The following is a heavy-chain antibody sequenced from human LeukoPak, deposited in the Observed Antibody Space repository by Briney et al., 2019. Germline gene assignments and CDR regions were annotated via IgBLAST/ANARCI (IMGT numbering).Heavy chain of an antibody. Sequence: GGSLRLSCAASGFTFSSYAMSWVRQAPGKGLEWVSAIGDRGGNIYYADSLLGRFTISRDNSQNTLYLQMSSLRAEDTAIYYCAKDHSGGGGYYFDYWGQGTLVTVSS. J-gene: IGHJ4*02. CDR1: GFTFSSYA. V-gene: IGHV3-23*01. D-gene: IGHD3-16*01. CDR3: AKDHSGGGGYYFDY. CDR2: IGDRGGNI.